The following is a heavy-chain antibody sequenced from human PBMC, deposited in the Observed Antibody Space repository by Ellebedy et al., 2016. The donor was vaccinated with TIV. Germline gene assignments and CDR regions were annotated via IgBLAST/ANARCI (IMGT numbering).Heavy chain of an antibody. CDR1: GGSISSSSYY. J-gene: IGHJ4*02. Sequence: MPSETLSLTCTVSGGSISSSSYYWSWIRQPPGKGLEWIGTIYYSGNTYSSPSLESRVTVSLDTSKSQFSLTVTSVTAADTAVYYCARGNHHTSFFDNWGQGTLVTVSS. V-gene: IGHV4-39*01. CDR2: IYYSGNT. CDR3: ARGNHHTSFFDN. D-gene: IGHD1-14*01.